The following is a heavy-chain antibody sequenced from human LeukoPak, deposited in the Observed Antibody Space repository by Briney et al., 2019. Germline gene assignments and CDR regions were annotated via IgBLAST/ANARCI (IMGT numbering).Heavy chain of an antibody. D-gene: IGHD3-3*01. Sequence: SVKVSCKASGGTFSSYAISWVRQAPGQGLEWMGGIIPIFGTANYAQKFQGRVTITADESTSTAYMDLSSLRSEDTAVYYCARGTRDRSWEYYDFWSGYLRFDYWGQGTLVTVSS. CDR1: GGTFSSYA. CDR3: ARGTRDRSWEYYDFWSGYLRFDY. CDR2: IIPIFGTA. J-gene: IGHJ4*02. V-gene: IGHV1-69*13.